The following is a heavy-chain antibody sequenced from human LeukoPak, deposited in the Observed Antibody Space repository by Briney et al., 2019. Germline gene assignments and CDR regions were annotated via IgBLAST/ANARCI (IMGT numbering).Heavy chain of an antibody. J-gene: IGHJ5*02. CDR2: ICYSGST. V-gene: IGHV4-39*01. Sequence: SETLSLTCTVSGGSISSSDYYWGWIRQSPGKGLEWIGSICYSGSTYYNPSFKSRVTISVDTSKNQFFLKVSSVTAADTTVYYCARHVPSTIFFNWFDPWGQGTLVTVSS. D-gene: IGHD3-3*01. CDR3: ARHVPSTIFFNWFDP. CDR1: GGSISSSDYY.